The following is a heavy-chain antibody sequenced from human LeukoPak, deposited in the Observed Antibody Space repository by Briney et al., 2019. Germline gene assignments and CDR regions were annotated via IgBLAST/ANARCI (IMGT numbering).Heavy chain of an antibody. D-gene: IGHD5-24*01. CDR3: ARGERGDGYNYDGVFDY. V-gene: IGHV1-69*05. J-gene: IGHJ4*02. Sequence: SVKVSCKASGGTFSSYAISWVRQPPGQGLEWMGRIIPIFGTANYAQKFQGRVTITTDESTSTAYMELSSLRSEDTAVYYCARGERGDGYNYDGVFDYWGQGTLVTASS. CDR1: GGTFSSYA. CDR2: IIPIFGTA.